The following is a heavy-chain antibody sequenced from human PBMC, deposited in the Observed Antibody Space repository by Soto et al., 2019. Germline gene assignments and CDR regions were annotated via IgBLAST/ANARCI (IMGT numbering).Heavy chain of an antibody. V-gene: IGHV1-2*03. J-gene: IGHJ4*02. CDR2: ISPKSGGT. Sequence: VASVKVSCKASEYSIINYYKRLVHHGPGQGFEWMGRISPKSGGTNYAQKFQGRVSMTWDTSLKTAYMELSSLMSDDTAVYYCATPPGYIRDWHDFDLWGQGTLVTVSS. CDR3: ATPPGYIRDWHDFDL. D-gene: IGHD2-21*02. CDR1: EYSIINYY.